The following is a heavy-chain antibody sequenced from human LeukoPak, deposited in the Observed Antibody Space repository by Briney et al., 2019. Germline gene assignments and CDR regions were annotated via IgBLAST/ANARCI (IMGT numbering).Heavy chain of an antibody. J-gene: IGHJ4*02. CDR3: ARDGDCSSTSCTFVDY. Sequence: GGSLRLSCAASGFPFSDYYMSWIRQAPGKGLEWVSYISSSGSTIYYADSVKGRFTISRDNAKNSLYLQMNSLRAEDTAVYYCARDGDCSSTSCTFVDYWGQGTLDTVSS. V-gene: IGHV3-11*04. D-gene: IGHD2-2*03. CDR2: ISSSGSTI. CDR1: GFPFSDYY.